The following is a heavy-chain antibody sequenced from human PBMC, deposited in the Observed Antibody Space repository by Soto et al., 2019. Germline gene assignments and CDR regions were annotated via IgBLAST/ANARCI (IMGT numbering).Heavy chain of an antibody. CDR2: INAGNGNT. CDR1: GYTFTSYA. Sequence: ASVKVSCKASGYTFTSYAMHWVRQAPGQRLEWMGWINAGNGNTKYSQKFQGRVTITRDTSASTAYMELSSPRSEDTAVYYCARDRLGDSSGYYYVYNWFDPWGQGTLVTVSS. V-gene: IGHV1-3*01. J-gene: IGHJ5*02. CDR3: ARDRLGDSSGYYYVYNWFDP. D-gene: IGHD3-22*01.